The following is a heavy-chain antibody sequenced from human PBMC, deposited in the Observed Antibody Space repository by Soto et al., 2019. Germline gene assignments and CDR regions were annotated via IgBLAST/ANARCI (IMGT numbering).Heavy chain of an antibody. Sequence: PGESLKISCKGSGYNFTTNWIAWVRQMPGKGLEWMGIIYPGDSDTRYSPSFQGQVTISADKSISTAYLQWSSLKASDTAMYYCARIKKLPYYFDYWGQGTLVTVSS. CDR1: GYNFTTNW. CDR3: ARIKKLPYYFDY. CDR2: IYPGDSDT. V-gene: IGHV5-51*01. J-gene: IGHJ4*02. D-gene: IGHD6-6*01.